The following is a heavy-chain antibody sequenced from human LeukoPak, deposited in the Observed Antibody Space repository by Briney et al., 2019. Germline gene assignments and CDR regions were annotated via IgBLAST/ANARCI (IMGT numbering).Heavy chain of an antibody. CDR1: GASVSGSAYY. Sequence: PSETLSLTCTVSGASVSGSAYYWGWIRQPPGKGLEWIGSIYSSGSTYYNSSLKSRVTISIDTSKNQVSLKMSSVTAADTAVYYCAKSGGYGLIDYWGQGTLVTVSS. D-gene: IGHD6-25*01. V-gene: IGHV4-39*01. CDR3: AKSGGYGLIDY. CDR2: IYSSGST. J-gene: IGHJ4*01.